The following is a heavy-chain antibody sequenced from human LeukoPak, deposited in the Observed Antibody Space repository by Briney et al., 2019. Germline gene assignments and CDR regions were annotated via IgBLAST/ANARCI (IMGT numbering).Heavy chain of an antibody. Sequence: GGSLRLSCAASGFSFSDYYMSWIRQAPGKGLEWVSSISSSSSYIYYADSVKGRFTISRDNAKNSLYLQMNSLRAEDTAVYYCASGGPGTRVRGVIYYFDYGARGPLVTVSS. D-gene: IGHD3-10*01. CDR1: GFSFSDYY. V-gene: IGHV3-11*06. CDR3: ASGGPGTRVRGVIYYFDY. CDR2: ISSSSSYI. J-gene: IGHJ4*02.